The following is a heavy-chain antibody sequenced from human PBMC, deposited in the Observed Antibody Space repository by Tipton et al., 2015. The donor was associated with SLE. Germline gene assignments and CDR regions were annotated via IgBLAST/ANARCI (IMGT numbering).Heavy chain of an antibody. CDR2: MNARSGNT. D-gene: IGHD6-13*01. CDR3: ARGELQRDHYYYMDV. Sequence: QSGPEVKKPGASVKVSCKASGYSFTRYDINWVRQATGKGLEWMGWMNARSGNTGYAQKFQGRVTMTRDTSISTAYMELSSLRSDDTAVYFCARGELQRDHYYYMDVWGQGTTVTVSS. CDR1: GYSFTRYD. J-gene: IGHJ6*03. V-gene: IGHV1-8*01.